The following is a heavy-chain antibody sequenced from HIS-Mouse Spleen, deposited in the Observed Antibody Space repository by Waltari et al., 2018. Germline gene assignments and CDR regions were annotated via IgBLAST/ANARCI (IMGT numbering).Heavy chain of an antibody. D-gene: IGHD1-26*01. V-gene: IGHV3-7*01. CDR1: GFTCSRDW. J-gene: IGHJ4*02. Sequence: EVQLVESGGGLVQRGGSLRLSCAAPGFTCSRDWMSRVRQALGKGVGWVANIKKDGSEKYYVDSVKGRFTISRDNAKNSLYLQMNSLRAEDTAVYYCAREGDSGSYFDYWGQGTLVTVSS. CDR2: IKKDGSEK. CDR3: AREGDSGSYFDY.